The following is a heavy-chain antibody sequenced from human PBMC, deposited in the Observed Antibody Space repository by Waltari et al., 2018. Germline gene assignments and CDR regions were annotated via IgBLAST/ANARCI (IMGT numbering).Heavy chain of an antibody. CDR3: ARQFSGYYGSGSYYRLDY. V-gene: IGHV5-51*01. D-gene: IGHD3-10*01. CDR2: IYPGDSDT. J-gene: IGHJ4*02. CDR1: GYSFTSYW. Sequence: EVQLVQSGAEVKKPGESLKISCKGSGYSFTSYWIGWVRQMPGKGLEWMGIIYPGDSDTRYSPSFQGQVTISADKSISTAYLQWSSLKASDTAMYYCARQFSGYYGSGSYYRLDYWGQGTLVTVSS.